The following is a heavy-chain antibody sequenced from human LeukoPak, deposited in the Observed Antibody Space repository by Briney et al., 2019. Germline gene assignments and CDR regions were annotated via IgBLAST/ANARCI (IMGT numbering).Heavy chain of an antibody. D-gene: IGHD5-12*01. V-gene: IGHV3-21*01. CDR1: GFTFSSYS. CDR2: ISSSSSYI. Sequence: GGSLRLSCAASGFTFSSYSMNWVRQAPGKGLEWVSSISSSSSYIYYADSVKGRFTISRDNAKNSLYLQMNSLRAEDTAVYYCASWVSGYDYQLNHWGQGTLVTVSS. CDR3: ASWVSGYDYQLNH. J-gene: IGHJ5*02.